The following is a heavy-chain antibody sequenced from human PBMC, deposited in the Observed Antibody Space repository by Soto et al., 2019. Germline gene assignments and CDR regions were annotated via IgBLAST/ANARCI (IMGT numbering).Heavy chain of an antibody. Sequence: QITLKESGPTLVRPPQTLTLTCTFSGFSLTSGVGVGWIRQPPGKALEWLALIYWDDDKRYSPSLKNRLTLTKDTSKTQVVLTMTNVGPVDTATYFCAHIDPEIVTVGGHGGFDYWGQGTLVTVSS. D-gene: IGHD5-12*01. CDR2: IYWDDDK. V-gene: IGHV2-5*02. CDR1: GFSLTSGVG. CDR3: AHIDPEIVTVGGHGGFDY. J-gene: IGHJ4*02.